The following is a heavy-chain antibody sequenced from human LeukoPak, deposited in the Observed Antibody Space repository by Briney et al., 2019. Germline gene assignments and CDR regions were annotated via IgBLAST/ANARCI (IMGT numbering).Heavy chain of an antibody. J-gene: IGHJ4*02. Sequence: GGSLRLSCAASGFTFSSYGMHWVRQAPGKGLEWVAFTRYDGSNKYYADSVKGRFTISRDNPKNTLYLQMNSLRVEDTAVYYCAKDHSSAIEYWGQGTLVTVSS. CDR3: AKDHSSAIEY. CDR2: TRYDGSNK. CDR1: GFTFSSYG. D-gene: IGHD5-18*01. V-gene: IGHV3-30*02.